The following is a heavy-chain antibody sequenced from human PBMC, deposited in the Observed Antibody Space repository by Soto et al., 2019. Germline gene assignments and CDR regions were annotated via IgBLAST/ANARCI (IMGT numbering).Heavy chain of an antibody. CDR2: IYTSGST. CDR3: ARDFWSGYYEDWFDP. CDR1: GGSISSYY. V-gene: IGHV4-4*07. D-gene: IGHD3-3*01. Sequence: SETLSLTCTVSGGSISSYYWSWIRQPAGEGLEWIGRIYTSGSTNYNPSLKSRVTMSVDTSKNQFSLKLSSVTAADTAVYYCARDFWSGYYEDWFDPWGQGTLVTVSS. J-gene: IGHJ5*02.